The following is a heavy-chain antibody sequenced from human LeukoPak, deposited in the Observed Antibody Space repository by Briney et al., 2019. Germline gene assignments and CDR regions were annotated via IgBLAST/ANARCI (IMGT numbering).Heavy chain of an antibody. CDR1: GFTVSSNY. CDR2: IYSGGST. V-gene: IGHV3-53*01. D-gene: IGHD2/OR15-2a*01. J-gene: IGHJ4*02. CDR3: VRGCNRASCPYYFDS. Sequence: GGSLRLSCAASGFTVSSNYMSWVRQAPGKGLEWVSVIYSGGSTYYADSVKGRFTISRDNAENSLYLQMNSLRAEDTAVYYCVRGCNRASCPYYFDSWAQGTLVTVSS.